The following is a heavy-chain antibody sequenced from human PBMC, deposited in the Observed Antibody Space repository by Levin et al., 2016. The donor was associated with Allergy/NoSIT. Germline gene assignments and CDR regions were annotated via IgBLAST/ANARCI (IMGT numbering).Heavy chain of an antibody. CDR3: ARDWKGKRSIGWFDP. Sequence: WVRQAPGQGLEWMGGIIPIFGTANYAQKFQGRVTITADKSTSTAYMELSSLRSEDTAVYYCARDWKGKRSIGWFDPWGQGTLVTVSS. D-gene: IGHD1-1*01. V-gene: IGHV1-69*06. J-gene: IGHJ5*02. CDR2: IIPIFGTA.